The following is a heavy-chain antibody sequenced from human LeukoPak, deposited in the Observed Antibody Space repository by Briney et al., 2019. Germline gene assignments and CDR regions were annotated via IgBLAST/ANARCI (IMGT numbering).Heavy chain of an antibody. CDR3: ARDRSIAAAGIPYNWFDP. J-gene: IGHJ5*02. Sequence: SVKVSCKASGGTFSSYAISWGRQAPGQGLEWMGGIIPIFGTANYAQKFQGRVTFTTDEPMSTASMELSSLTSEDTAVYYCARDRSIAAAGIPYNWFDPWGQGTLVTVSS. CDR1: GGTFSSYA. CDR2: IIPIFGTA. V-gene: IGHV1-69*05. D-gene: IGHD6-13*01.